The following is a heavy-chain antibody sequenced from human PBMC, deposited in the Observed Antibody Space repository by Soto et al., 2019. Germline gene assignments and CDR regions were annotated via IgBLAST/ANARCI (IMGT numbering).Heavy chain of an antibody. Sequence: GGSLRLSCAASGFTFSSYAMSWVRQAPGKGLEWVSAISGSGGSTYYADSVKGRFTISRDNSKNTLYLQMNSLRAEDTAVYYCAKDPLGYRSGGSCYDVNYWGQGTLVTVSS. D-gene: IGHD2-15*01. J-gene: IGHJ4*02. CDR3: AKDPLGYRSGGSCYDVNY. V-gene: IGHV3-23*01. CDR1: GFTFSSYA. CDR2: ISGSGGST.